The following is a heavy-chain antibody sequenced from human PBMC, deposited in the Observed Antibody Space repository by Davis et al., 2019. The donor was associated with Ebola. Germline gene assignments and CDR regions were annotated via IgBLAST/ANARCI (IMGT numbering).Heavy chain of an antibody. CDR3: ARDPIVGATGY. CDR2: IIPTSGTA. CDR1: GGTFTSFG. J-gene: IGHJ4*02. Sequence: SVKVSCKASGGTFTSFGVSWMRQAPGQGLEWMGGIIPTSGTANYAQRFQGRVTFTADESTNTAYMELRSLRSDDTAVYYCARDPIVGATGYWGQGTLVTVSS. D-gene: IGHD1-26*01. V-gene: IGHV1-69*13.